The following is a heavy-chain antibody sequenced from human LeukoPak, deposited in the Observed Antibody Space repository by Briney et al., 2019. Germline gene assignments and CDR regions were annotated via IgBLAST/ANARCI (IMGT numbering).Heavy chain of an antibody. CDR2: ISGSGGST. J-gene: IGHJ3*02. CDR1: GVTFSSYA. D-gene: IGHD5-18*01. V-gene: IGHV3-23*01. Sequence: GGSLRLSCAASGVTFSSYAMSWVRQAPGKGLEWVSAISGSGGSTYYADSVKGRFTISRDNSKNTLYLQMNCLRAEVTAVYYCAKDRSIHLWPRVAFDIWGQGTMVTVSS. CDR3: AKDRSIHLWPRVAFDI.